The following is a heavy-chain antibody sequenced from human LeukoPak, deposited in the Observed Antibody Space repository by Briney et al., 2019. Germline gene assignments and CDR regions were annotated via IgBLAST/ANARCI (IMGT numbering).Heavy chain of an antibody. V-gene: IGHV4-61*08. CDR3: ARVAFGGVIVKYYFDY. D-gene: IGHD3-16*02. J-gene: IGHJ4*02. CDR1: GGSISSGDYY. CDR2: IYYSGST. Sequence: PSETLSLTCTVSGGSISSGDYYWRWIRQPPGKGLEWLGYIYYSGSTNYNPSLKSRVTISVDTSKNQFSLKLSSVTAADTAVYYCARVAFGGVIVKYYFDYWGQGTLVTVSS.